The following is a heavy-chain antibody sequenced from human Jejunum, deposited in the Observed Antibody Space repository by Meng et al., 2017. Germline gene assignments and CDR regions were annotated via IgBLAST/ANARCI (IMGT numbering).Heavy chain of an antibody. Sequence: EVQLVESGGDLVQPGGSLRLSCAASGFTFSGYYMHWVRQSPGKGLVWVSRINSDGSITKYADSVRGRFIISRDNAKNTVYLQMNRLRAEDTAVYYCARAGYDFWTGYSDYWGEGTPVTVSS. V-gene: IGHV3-74*03. D-gene: IGHD3/OR15-3a*01. J-gene: IGHJ4*02. CDR1: GFTFSGYY. CDR3: ARAGYDFWTGYSDY. CDR2: INSDGSIT.